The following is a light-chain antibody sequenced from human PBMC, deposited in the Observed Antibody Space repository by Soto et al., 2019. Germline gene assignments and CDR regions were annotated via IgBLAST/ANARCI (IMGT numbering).Light chain of an antibody. CDR2: GAS. Sequence: ELVMTQSPATLSVSAGDRVILSCRASRGVSSDLAWYQQKPGQAPRLLIYGASTRATGIPARFSGSGSGTEFTPTISSLQSEDFAVYYCQQYNNWPPLTFGGGTKVDIK. V-gene: IGKV3-15*01. CDR3: QQYNNWPPLT. J-gene: IGKJ4*01. CDR1: RGVSSD.